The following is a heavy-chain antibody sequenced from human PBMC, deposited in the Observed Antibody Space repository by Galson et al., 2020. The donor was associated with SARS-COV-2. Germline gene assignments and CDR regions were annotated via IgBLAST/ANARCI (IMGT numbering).Heavy chain of an antibody. Sequence: GESLKISCAASGFTFSSYSMNWVRQAPGKGLEWVSSISSSSSYIYYADSVKGRFTISRDNAKNSLYLQMNSLRAEDTAVYYCARGGLRYFDWLLSDFDYWGQGTLVTVSS. CDR1: GFTFSSYS. J-gene: IGHJ4*02. V-gene: IGHV3-21*01. CDR2: ISSSSSYI. D-gene: IGHD3-9*01. CDR3: ARGGLRYFDWLLSDFDY.